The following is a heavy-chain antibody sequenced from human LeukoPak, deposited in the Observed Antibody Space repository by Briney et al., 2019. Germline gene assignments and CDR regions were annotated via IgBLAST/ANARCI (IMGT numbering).Heavy chain of an antibody. D-gene: IGHD3-22*01. Sequence: GRSLRLSCAASGFTFSSYAMHWVRQAPGKGLEWVAVISYDGSNKYYADSVKGRFTISRDNYKNTLYLQMNSLRAEDTAVYYCARGAYYDSSGPDYWGQGTLVTVSS. CDR3: ARGAYYDSSGPDY. V-gene: IGHV3-30-3*01. CDR1: GFTFSSYA. J-gene: IGHJ4*02. CDR2: ISYDGSNK.